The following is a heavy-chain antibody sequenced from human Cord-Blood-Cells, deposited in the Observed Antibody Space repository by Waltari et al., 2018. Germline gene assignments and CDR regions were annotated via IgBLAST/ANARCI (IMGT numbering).Heavy chain of an antibody. CDR3: ARDPTTYYGSGSYYDY. J-gene: IGHJ4*02. CDR1: GFTFSSYW. V-gene: IGHV3-74*01. CDR2: INSDGSST. D-gene: IGHD3-10*01. Sequence: EVQLVESGGGLVQPGGSLRLSCAASGFTFSSYWLHWVRQAPGKGLVWVSSINSDGSSTSYADSVKGRFTISRDNAKNTLYLQMNSLRAEDTAVYYCARDPTTYYGSGSYYDYWGQGTLVTVSS.